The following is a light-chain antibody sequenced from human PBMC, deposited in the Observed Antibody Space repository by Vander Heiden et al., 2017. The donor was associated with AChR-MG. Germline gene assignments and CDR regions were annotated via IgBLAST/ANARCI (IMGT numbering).Light chain of an antibody. J-gene: IGLJ2*01. CDR3: STYTTRGTVL. CDR2: AVT. CDR1: SSDIGDYYY. V-gene: IGLV2-14*01. Sequence: SALTQPASVPASHAQSVTFSCTATSSDIGDYYYVSWYQPPPGEAPKTMNYAVTRPPSGVSGRFSGSKSGNAASLTISGHQAEDEAYYYCSTYTTRGTVLFGGGTKLTVL.